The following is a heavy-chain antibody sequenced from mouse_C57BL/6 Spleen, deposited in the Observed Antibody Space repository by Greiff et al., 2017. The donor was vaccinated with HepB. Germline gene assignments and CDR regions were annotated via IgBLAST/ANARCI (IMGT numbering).Heavy chain of an antibody. CDR1: GFNIKDYY. CDR3: TSGNSFDY. J-gene: IGHJ2*01. D-gene: IGHD1-1*02. Sequence: VQLQQSGAELVRPGASVKLSCTASGFNIKDYYMHWVKQRPEQGLEWIGRIDPEDGDTEYAPKFQGQATMTADTSSNTAYLPLSSLPAEDTAVYYCTSGNSFDYWGQGTTLTGSS. CDR2: IDPEDGDT. V-gene: IGHV14-1*01.